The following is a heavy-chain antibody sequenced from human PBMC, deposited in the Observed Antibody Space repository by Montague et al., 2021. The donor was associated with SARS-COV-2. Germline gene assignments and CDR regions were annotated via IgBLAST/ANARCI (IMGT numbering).Heavy chain of an antibody. J-gene: IGHJ2*01. CDR3: ARDGYNAHQDYWYFDL. D-gene: IGHD5-24*01. V-gene: IGHV4-59*12. CDR1: GGSIGTYY. Sequence: SETLSLTCTVSGGSIGTYYWSWIRQPPGKGLEWIGYVYYSGSTNYSPSLKSRGTISVDTSKNQFSLKLSSVTAADTAVYYCARDGYNAHQDYWYFDLWGRGTLVTVSS. CDR2: VYYSGST.